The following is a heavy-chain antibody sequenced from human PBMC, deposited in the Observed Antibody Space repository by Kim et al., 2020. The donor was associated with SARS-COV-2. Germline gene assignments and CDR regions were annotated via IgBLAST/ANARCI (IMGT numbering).Heavy chain of an antibody. V-gene: IGHV3-7*04. CDR3: ARTLLAAAGIAAAGGEY. D-gene: IGHD6-13*01. J-gene: IGHJ4*02. Sequence: VKGRFTTSRDNAKNSLYLQMNSLRAEDTAVYYCARTLLAAAGIAAAGGEYWGEGTMVTVAS.